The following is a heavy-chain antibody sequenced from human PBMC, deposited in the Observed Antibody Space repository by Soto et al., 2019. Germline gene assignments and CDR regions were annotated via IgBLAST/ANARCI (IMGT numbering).Heavy chain of an antibody. CDR3: ARGYSYGPHTLDY. D-gene: IGHD5-18*01. Sequence: PGGSLRLSCAASGFTVSSNYMSWVRQAPGKGLEWVSLIYSGGGTYYADSVKGRFTISRDNSKNTLYLQMNSLRAEDTAVYYCARGYSYGPHTLDYWGQGTLVTVSS. CDR2: IYSGGGT. J-gene: IGHJ4*02. CDR1: GFTVSSNY. V-gene: IGHV3-53*01.